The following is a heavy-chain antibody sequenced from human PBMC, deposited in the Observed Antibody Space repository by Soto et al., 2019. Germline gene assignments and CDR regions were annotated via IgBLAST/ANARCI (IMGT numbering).Heavy chain of an antibody. J-gene: IGHJ4*02. V-gene: IGHV4-31*03. Sequence: SETLSLTCTVSGGSISSGSYYWSWIRQHPGEGLEWIGYIYYTGGTNYNPSLKSRLTISVDTSKNHFSLKLNSVTAADTAVYFCARGPDCGGDCYRFFDYWGQGTLVTVSS. CDR3: ARGPDCGGDCYRFFDY. CDR1: GGSISSGSYY. D-gene: IGHD2-21*02. CDR2: IYYTGGT.